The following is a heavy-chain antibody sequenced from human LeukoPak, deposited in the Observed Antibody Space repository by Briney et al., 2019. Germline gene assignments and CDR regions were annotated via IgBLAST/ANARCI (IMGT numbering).Heavy chain of an antibody. CDR3: AKYAPPTTVVTRFFDY. Sequence: GGSLRLSCAASGFTFSSYAMSWVRQAPGKGLEWVSAISGSGGSTYYADSVKGRFTISRDNSKNTLYLQMNSLRVEDAAVYYCAKYAPPTTVVTRFFDYWGQGTLVTVSS. CDR1: GFTFSSYA. D-gene: IGHD4-23*01. J-gene: IGHJ4*02. CDR2: ISGSGGST. V-gene: IGHV3-23*01.